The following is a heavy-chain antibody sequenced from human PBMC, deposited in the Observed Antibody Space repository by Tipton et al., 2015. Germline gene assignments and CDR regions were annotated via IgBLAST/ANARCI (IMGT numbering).Heavy chain of an antibody. Sequence: LRLSCTVSGGSISSNTHYWAWIRQPPGKGLEWIGSIFYSGSPDSNPSLKSRVTISVDTSKNKFFLKLSSVTAADTAVYYCARLHGWVDYWGQGTLVSVSS. D-gene: IGHD6-19*01. CDR1: GGSISSNTHY. V-gene: IGHV4-39*01. CDR3: ARLHGWVDY. CDR2: IFYSGSP. J-gene: IGHJ4*02.